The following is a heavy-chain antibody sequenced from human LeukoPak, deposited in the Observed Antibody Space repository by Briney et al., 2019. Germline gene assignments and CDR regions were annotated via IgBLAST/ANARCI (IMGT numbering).Heavy chain of an antibody. CDR2: ISSSSSYI. Sequence: PGGSLRLSCAASGFTFSSYSMNWVRQAPGKRLEWVSSISSSSSYIYYADSVKGRFTISRDNAKNSLYLQMNSLRVEDTAVYYCARSDLPAAIYWGQGTLVTVSS. J-gene: IGHJ4*02. CDR3: ARSDLPAAIY. V-gene: IGHV3-21*01. D-gene: IGHD2-2*01. CDR1: GFTFSSYS.